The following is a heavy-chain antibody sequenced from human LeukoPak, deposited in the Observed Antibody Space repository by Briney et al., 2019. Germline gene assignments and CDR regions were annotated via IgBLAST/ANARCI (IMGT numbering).Heavy chain of an antibody. V-gene: IGHV3-30-3*01. CDR1: GFTFSSYA. J-gene: IGHJ4*02. Sequence: GGSLRLSCAASGFTFSSYAMHWVRQAPGKGLEWVAVIPDDGSNKYYADSVKGRFTISRDNSKNTLYLQMNSLRAEDTAVYYCARGTRWELLGVTATRLDYWGQGTLVTVSS. CDR2: IPDDGSNK. D-gene: IGHD1-26*01. CDR3: ARGTRWELLGVTATRLDY.